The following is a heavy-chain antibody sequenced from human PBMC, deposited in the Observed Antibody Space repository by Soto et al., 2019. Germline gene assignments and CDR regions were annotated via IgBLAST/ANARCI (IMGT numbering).Heavy chain of an antibody. CDR3: AREKGYISGPKNFDY. CDR2: IYDSGSS. CDR1: GASISSGDYF. Sequence: SETLSLTCTVSGASISSGDYFWSWIRQSPGKGLQWIGYIYDSGSSYYNPSLKSRVTMSVDTSKNQFSLKLSSVTAADTAVYYCAREKGYISGPKNFDYWGQGTLVTVSS. D-gene: IGHD5-12*01. J-gene: IGHJ4*02. V-gene: IGHV4-30-4*01.